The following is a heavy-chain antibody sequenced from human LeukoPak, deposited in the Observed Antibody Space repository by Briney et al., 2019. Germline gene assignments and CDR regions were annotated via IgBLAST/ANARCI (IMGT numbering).Heavy chain of an antibody. CDR3: ARVLGHDAFDI. J-gene: IGHJ3*02. Sequence: SETLSLTCTVSGDSISGYYWSWIRQPPGKGLEWIGYVYHTGHTHYNPSLKSRVTISVDTSKNQFSLKLSSVTAADTAVYYCARVLGHDAFDIWGQGTMVTVSS. D-gene: IGHD1-1*01. CDR1: GDSISGYY. V-gene: IGHV4-59*01. CDR2: VYHTGHT.